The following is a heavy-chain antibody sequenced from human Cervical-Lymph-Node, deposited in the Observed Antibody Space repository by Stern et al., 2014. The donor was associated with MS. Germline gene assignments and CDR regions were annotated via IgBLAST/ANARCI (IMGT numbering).Heavy chain of an antibody. J-gene: IGHJ4*02. Sequence: QDQLVQSGAEVKKPGSSVKVSCKASGGTFSNSGITWARQAPGQGLDWMGGVITTFASVNVAQKFQGRLTITADEATNTVYMELSSLRSDDTAVYYCARDRNGEGIMAYWGQGTLVTVSS. CDR2: VITTFASV. V-gene: IGHV1-69*12. D-gene: IGHD3-16*01. CDR1: GGTFSNSG. CDR3: ARDRNGEGIMAY.